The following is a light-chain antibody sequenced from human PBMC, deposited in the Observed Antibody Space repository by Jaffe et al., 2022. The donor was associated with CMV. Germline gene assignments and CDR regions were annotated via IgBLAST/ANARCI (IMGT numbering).Light chain of an antibody. CDR1: QNVYSNC. J-gene: IGKJ3*01. CDR2: GAS. CDR3: QQYGGSPLFT. V-gene: IGKV3-20*01. Sequence: EIVLTQSPGILSLSPGERVSLSCRASQNVYSNCLAWYQQKPGQAPRLLIYGASSRATGTPDRFSGSGSGTDFTLTISGLETEDFGVYFCQQYGGSPLFTFGPGTKVEIK.